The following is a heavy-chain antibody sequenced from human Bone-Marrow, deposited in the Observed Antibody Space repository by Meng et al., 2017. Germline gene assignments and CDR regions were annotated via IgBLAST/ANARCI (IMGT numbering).Heavy chain of an antibody. Sequence: QGPLEESGAGLVKPSGTLSVTCAVSGGSIRSSNWWSWVRQPPGKGLEWIGEIYHSGSTNYNPSPKSRVTISVDKSKNQFSLKLSSVTAADTAVYYCARSRGLYYGSGSYYSNWFDPWGQGTLVTVSS. CDR1: GGSIRSSNW. D-gene: IGHD3-10*01. V-gene: IGHV4-4*02. CDR3: ARSRGLYYGSGSYYSNWFDP. J-gene: IGHJ5*02. CDR2: IYHSGST.